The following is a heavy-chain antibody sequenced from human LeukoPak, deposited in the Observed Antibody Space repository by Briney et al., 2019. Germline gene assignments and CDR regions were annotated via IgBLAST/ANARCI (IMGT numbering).Heavy chain of an antibody. CDR1: GGSISSYY. Sequence: SETLSLTCTVSGGSISSYYWSWIRQPAGKGLEWIGRIYTSGSTNYNPSLKSRVTMSVDTSKNQFSLKLSSVTAADTAVYYCARDSVQLLHYYYYYMDVWGKGTTVTVSS. J-gene: IGHJ6*03. CDR3: ARDSVQLLHYYYYYMDV. D-gene: IGHD6-6*01. V-gene: IGHV4-4*07. CDR2: IYTSGST.